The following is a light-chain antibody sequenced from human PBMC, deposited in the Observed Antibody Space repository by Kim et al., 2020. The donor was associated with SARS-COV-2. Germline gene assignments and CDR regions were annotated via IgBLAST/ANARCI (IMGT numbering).Light chain of an antibody. Sequence: VELGKKVRNTCQGDSLRSYYASGYQKKRGQAPILVIYGKNKRPSGIPDRFSGSSSGNTASLTITGTQAGDEADYYCNSRDSNENVFFGGGTQLTVL. J-gene: IGLJ2*01. CDR3: NSRDSNENVF. V-gene: IGLV3-19*01. CDR2: GKN. CDR1: SLRSYY.